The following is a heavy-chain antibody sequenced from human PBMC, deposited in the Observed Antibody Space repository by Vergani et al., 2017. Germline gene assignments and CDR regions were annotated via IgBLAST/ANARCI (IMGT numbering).Heavy chain of an antibody. V-gene: IGHV3-33*01. Sequence: QVQLVESGGGVVQPGRSLRLSCTSSGFTFSTYAMHWVRQAPGKGLEWVAIIYYDGSKKYYADSVKGRFTISRDNSRNTLDLLMSSLRAEDTAIYYCARDGTDIFVSSSDYSHLLYYWGQGILVTVSS. CDR1: GFTFSTYA. J-gene: IGHJ4*02. CDR2: IYYDGSKK. CDR3: ARDGTDIFVSSSDYSHLLYY. D-gene: IGHD3-22*01.